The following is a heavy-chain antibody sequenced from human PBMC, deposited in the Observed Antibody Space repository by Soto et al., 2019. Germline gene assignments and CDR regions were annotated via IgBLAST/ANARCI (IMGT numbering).Heavy chain of an antibody. J-gene: IGHJ2*01. CDR2: IRGSGDIT. CDR1: GFTFNSYV. Sequence: EVQLLESGGGLVQPGGSLRLSCAASGFTFNSYVMSWVRQAPGKGLDSVSDIRGSGDITHYADSVKGRFSISRDNSKNTLYLQMNILTAEDTAVYYCAKIGPTWYFDLWGRGTLVTVSS. CDR3: AKIGPTWYFDL. V-gene: IGHV3-23*01.